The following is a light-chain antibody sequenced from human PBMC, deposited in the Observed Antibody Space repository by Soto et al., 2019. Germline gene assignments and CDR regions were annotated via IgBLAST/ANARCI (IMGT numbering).Light chain of an antibody. CDR2: GAS. J-gene: IGKJ1*01. CDR3: QQYGSSPRT. CDR1: QSVSSYY. V-gene: IGKV3-20*01. Sequence: EIVLTQSPGTLSLSPGKRATLSCRASQSVSSYYLAWFQQKPGQPPRLLIYGASIRATGITDRFSGSGSGTDFTLTISRLEPEDFAVYYCQQYGSSPRTFGQGTKVEIK.